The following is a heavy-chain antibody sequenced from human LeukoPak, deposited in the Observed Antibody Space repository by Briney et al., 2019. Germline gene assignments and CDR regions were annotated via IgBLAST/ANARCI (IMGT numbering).Heavy chain of an antibody. Sequence: GASVKVSCKASGYTFTGYYMHWVRQAPGQGLEWMGWINPNSGGTNYAKKFQGRVTMTRDTSISTAYMELSRLRSDDTAVYYCARPALGTMVRGVIKDYWGQGTLVTVSS. D-gene: IGHD3-10*01. J-gene: IGHJ4*02. CDR2: INPNSGGT. V-gene: IGHV1-2*02. CDR3: ARPALGTMVRGVIKDY. CDR1: GYTFTGYY.